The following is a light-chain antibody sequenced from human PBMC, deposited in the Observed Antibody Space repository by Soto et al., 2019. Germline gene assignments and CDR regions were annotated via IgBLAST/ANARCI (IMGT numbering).Light chain of an antibody. J-gene: IGKJ1*01. CDR3: MQALQTPWT. Sequence: DIVMTQSPLSLPVTPGEPASISCRSSQSLLHSNGYNYLDWYLQKPGQSPQLLIYLGSNRASGVPDRFSGSGTSKDFTLKISRVEAEDVGVYYCMQALQTPWTFGQGTKVEIK. CDR2: LGS. CDR1: QSLLHSNGYNY. V-gene: IGKV2-28*01.